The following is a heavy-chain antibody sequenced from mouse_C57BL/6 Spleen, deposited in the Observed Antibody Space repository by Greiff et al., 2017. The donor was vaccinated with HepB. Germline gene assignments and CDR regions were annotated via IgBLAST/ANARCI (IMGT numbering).Heavy chain of an antibody. Sequence: EVKLMESGGGLVKPGGSLKLSCAASGFTFSSYAMSWVRQTPEKRLEWVATISDGGSYTYYPDNVKGRFTISRDNAKNNLYLQMSHLKSEDTAMYYCARDQGGYSNYFDYWGQGTTLTVSS. V-gene: IGHV5-4*01. J-gene: IGHJ2*01. CDR1: GFTFSSYA. CDR2: ISDGGSYT. CDR3: ARDQGGYSNYFDY. D-gene: IGHD2-5*01.